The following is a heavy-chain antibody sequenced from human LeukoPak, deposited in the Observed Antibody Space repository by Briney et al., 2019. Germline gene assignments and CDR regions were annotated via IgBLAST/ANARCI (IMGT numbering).Heavy chain of an antibody. CDR3: AREDPGGDYSPVAFDI. V-gene: IGHV4-31*03. CDR1: GGSISSGGYY. CDR2: IYYSGST. Sequence: SETLSLTCTVSGGSISSGGYYWSWIRQHPGKGLEWIGYIYYSGSTYYNPSLKSRVTISVDTPKNQFSLKLSSVTAADTAVCYCAREDPGGDYSPVAFDIWGQGTMVTVSS. D-gene: IGHD3-22*01. J-gene: IGHJ3*02.